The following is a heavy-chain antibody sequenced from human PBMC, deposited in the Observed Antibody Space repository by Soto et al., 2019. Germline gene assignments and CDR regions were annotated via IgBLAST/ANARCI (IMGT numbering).Heavy chain of an antibody. J-gene: IGHJ4*02. Sequence: GGSLRLSCAASGFTFSSYSMNWVRQAPGKGLEWVSSISSSSSYIYYADSVKGRFTISRDNAKNSLYLQMNSLRAEDTAVYYCARTSPPIVVVPAAIGNDFDYWGQGTLVTVSS. D-gene: IGHD2-2*01. V-gene: IGHV3-21*01. CDR2: ISSSSSYI. CDR1: GFTFSSYS. CDR3: ARTSPPIVVVPAAIGNDFDY.